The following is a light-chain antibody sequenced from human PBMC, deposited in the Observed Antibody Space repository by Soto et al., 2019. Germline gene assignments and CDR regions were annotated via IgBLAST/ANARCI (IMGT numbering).Light chain of an antibody. Sequence: EIVLTQSPGTLSLSPGERATLSCRASQSVSSSSLAWYQHKPGQAPRLLIYGASSRATGIPDRFSGSGSGTDFSLTISRLQPEDFAVYYWLQVENSPLYNFGQGTMLEIK. CDR1: QSVSSSS. V-gene: IGKV3-20*01. J-gene: IGKJ2*01. CDR3: LQVENSPLYN. CDR2: GAS.